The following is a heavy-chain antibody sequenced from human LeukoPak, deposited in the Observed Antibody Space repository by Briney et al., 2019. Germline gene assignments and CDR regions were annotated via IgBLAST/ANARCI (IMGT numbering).Heavy chain of an antibody. CDR2: IYTSGST. V-gene: IGHV4-4*09. J-gene: IGHJ3*02. Sequence: SETLSLTCTVSGSISGYYWSWIRQPPGKGLEWIGYIYTSGSTNYNPSLESRVTISVDTSKNQFSLDLSSVTAADSAVYYCARQKCTSTSCLTKNAFDIWGQGTMVTVSS. CDR3: ARQKCTSTSCLTKNAFDI. D-gene: IGHD2-2*01. CDR1: GSISGYY.